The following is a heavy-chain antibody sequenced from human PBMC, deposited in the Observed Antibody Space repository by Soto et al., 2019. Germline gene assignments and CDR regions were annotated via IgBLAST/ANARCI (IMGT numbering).Heavy chain of an antibody. CDR3: VRGIQLWYFDY. J-gene: IGHJ4*02. D-gene: IGHD5-18*01. CDR2: IIPIIGTA. CDR1: GGTLSSST. V-gene: IGHV1-69*13. Sequence: SVKVSCKASGGTLSSSTITWVRQAPGQGLEWMGGIIPIIGTANYAQKFQGRVTITADESTSTAYMELSSLRSEDTAVYYCVRGIQLWYFDYWGQGTLVTVSS.